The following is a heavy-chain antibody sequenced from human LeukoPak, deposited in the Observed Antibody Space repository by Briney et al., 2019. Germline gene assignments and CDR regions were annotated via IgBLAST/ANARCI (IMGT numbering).Heavy chain of an antibody. D-gene: IGHD6-13*01. CDR2: IYTSGST. J-gene: IGHJ6*03. Sequence: SETLSLTCTVSGGSISSYYWSWIRQPAGKGLEWIGRIYTSGSTNYNPSLKSRVTMSVDTSKNRFSLKLSSVTAADTAVYYCARAARSSSPIYYYYYYMDVWGKGTTVTVSS. CDR3: ARAARSSSPIYYYYYYMDV. V-gene: IGHV4-4*07. CDR1: GGSISSYY.